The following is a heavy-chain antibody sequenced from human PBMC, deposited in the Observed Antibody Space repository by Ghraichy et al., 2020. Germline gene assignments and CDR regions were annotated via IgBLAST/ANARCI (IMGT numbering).Heavy chain of an antibody. Sequence: LRLTCAASGFTFDDYAMHWVRQAPGKGLEWVSGISWNSGSIGYADSVKGRFTISRDNAKNSLYLQMNSLRAEDTALYYCAKGSSGYYSDYFDYWGQGTLVTVSS. CDR2: ISWNSGSI. D-gene: IGHD3-22*01. J-gene: IGHJ4*02. V-gene: IGHV3-9*01. CDR3: AKGSSGYYSDYFDY. CDR1: GFTFDDYA.